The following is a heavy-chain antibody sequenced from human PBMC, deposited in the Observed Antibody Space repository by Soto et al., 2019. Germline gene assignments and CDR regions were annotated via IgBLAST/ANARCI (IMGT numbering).Heavy chain of an antibody. J-gene: IGHJ4*02. D-gene: IGHD3-10*01. V-gene: IGHV3-30*18. CDR2: MSYDGSNE. CDR1: GFTLSSYG. Sequence: PGGSLRLSCAASGFTLSSYGMHWVRQAPGKGLEWVAVMSYDGSNEYYADSVKGRFTISRDISKNTLYLQMNSLRPEDTAVYYCAKDRNRGISCLFDYWGQGT. CDR3: AKDRNRGISCLFDY.